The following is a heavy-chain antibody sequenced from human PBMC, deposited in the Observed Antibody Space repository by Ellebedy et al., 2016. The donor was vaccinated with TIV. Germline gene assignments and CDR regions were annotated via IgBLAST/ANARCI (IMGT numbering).Heavy chain of an antibody. CDR1: GFTFDDYA. Sequence: LSLTCAASGFTFDDYAMHWVRQAPGKGLEWVSGISWNSGSIGYADSVKGRFTISRDNAKNTLYLQMNSLRAEDTAVYYCARFRDAYWGQGTLVTVSS. V-gene: IGHV3-9*01. D-gene: IGHD5-24*01. CDR2: ISWNSGSI. J-gene: IGHJ4*02. CDR3: ARFRDAY.